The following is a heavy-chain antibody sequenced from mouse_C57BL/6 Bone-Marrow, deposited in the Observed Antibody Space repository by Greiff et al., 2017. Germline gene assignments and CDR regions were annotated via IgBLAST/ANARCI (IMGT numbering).Heavy chain of an antibody. V-gene: IGHV1-85*01. J-gene: IGHJ1*03. D-gene: IGHD1-1*01. CDR2: IYPRDGST. CDR1: GYTFTSYD. CDR3: ARLEFDGSIGDWYFDV. Sequence: VQLQESGPELVKPGASVKLSCKASGYTFTSYDINWVKQRPGQGLEWIGWIYPRDGSTKYNEKFKGKATLTVVTYSSTAYMELHSLTYEDSAVYFWARLEFDGSIGDWYFDVWGTGTTVTVSS.